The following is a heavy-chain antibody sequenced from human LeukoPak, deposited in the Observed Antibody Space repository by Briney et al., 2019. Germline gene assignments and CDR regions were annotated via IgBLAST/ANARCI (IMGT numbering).Heavy chain of an antibody. CDR1: GFTVSSNY. CDR2: IYSGGST. J-gene: IGHJ5*02. V-gene: IGHV3-53*01. CDR3: AKKTRIAAAGT. Sequence: GGSLRLSCAASGFTVSSNYMSWVRQAPGKGLEWVSVIYSGGSTYYADSVKGRFTISRDNSKNTLYLQMNSLRAEDTAVYYCAKKTRIAAAGTWGQGTLVTVSS. D-gene: IGHD6-13*01.